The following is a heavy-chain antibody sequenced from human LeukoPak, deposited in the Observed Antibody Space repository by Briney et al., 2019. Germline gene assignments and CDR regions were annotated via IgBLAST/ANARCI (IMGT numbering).Heavy chain of an antibody. Sequence: ASVKISCKASGYTFTSHYMHWVRQAPGQGLEWMGVIHPSGSSTNYAQKFQGRVTMTKDTSTSTVYIELNSLRSEDTPVYYCARMDMDIAMVTNYLDHWGQGTLVTVSS. J-gene: IGHJ4*02. CDR1: GYTFTSHY. V-gene: IGHV1-46*01. CDR2: IHPSGSST. CDR3: ARMDMDIAMVTNYLDH. D-gene: IGHD5-18*01.